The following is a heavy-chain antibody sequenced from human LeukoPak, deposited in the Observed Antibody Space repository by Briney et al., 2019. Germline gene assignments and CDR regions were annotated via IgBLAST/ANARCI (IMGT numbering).Heavy chain of an antibody. CDR1: GFTVSSNY. V-gene: IGHV3-53*01. D-gene: IGHD3-9*01. CDR2: IYSGGST. J-gene: IGHJ6*02. Sequence: GGSLRLSCAASGFTVSSNYMSWVRQAPGKGLEWVSVIYSGGSTYYADSVKGRFTISRGNSKNTVYLQMNSLRAEDTAVYHCARGTTDILTGYYYYAMDVWGQGTMVTVSS. CDR3: ARGTTDILTGYYYYAMDV.